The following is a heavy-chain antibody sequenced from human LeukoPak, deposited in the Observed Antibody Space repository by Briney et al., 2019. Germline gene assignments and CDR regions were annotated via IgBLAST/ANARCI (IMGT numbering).Heavy chain of an antibody. Sequence: GGSLRLSCAASGFTFDDYAMHWVRQAPGKGLEWVSGISWNSGSIGYADSVKGRFTISRDNAKNSLYLRMNSLRAEDTALYYCAKDNGYYGSGSHPSSFDYWGQGTLVTVSS. CDR1: GFTFDDYA. V-gene: IGHV3-9*01. CDR3: AKDNGYYGSGSHPSSFDY. CDR2: ISWNSGSI. D-gene: IGHD3-10*01. J-gene: IGHJ4*02.